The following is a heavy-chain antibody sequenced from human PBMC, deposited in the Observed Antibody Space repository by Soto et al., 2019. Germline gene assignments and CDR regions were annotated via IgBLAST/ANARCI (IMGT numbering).Heavy chain of an antibody. V-gene: IGHV1-18*01. J-gene: IGHJ4*02. CDR2: ISTYNGNT. D-gene: IGHD6-19*01. Sequence: QVQLVQSGAEVKKPGASVKVSCKTSGYTFTSYGISWVRQAPGQGLEWIGWISTYNGNTKHSQRLQGRVSMTTDTSISSADIELRSLSSDDTPLYYRARDKGQWMVNDWGQGTLLTFSS. CDR1: GYTFTSYG. CDR3: ARDKGQWMVND.